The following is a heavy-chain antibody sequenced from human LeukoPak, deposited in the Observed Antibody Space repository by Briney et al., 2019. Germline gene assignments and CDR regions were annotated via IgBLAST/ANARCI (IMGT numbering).Heavy chain of an antibody. CDR3: VRDDVSP. Sequence: ASVRVSCKTSGYTFTGYYIHWVRQAPGQGLEWMGWINPNSGGTNYAQNFQGRVTMTRDTSISTAYMELSRLRSDDTAVYYCVRDDVSPWGQGTLVTVSS. J-gene: IGHJ5*02. CDR2: INPNSGGT. V-gene: IGHV1-2*02. CDR1: GYTFTGYY.